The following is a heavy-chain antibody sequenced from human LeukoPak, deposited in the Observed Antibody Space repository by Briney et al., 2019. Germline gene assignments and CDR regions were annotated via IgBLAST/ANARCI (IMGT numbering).Heavy chain of an antibody. J-gene: IGHJ4*01. D-gene: IGHD4-23*01. CDR2: IYYSGST. Sequence: PSETLSLTCTVSGGSISGYHWSWIRQPPGKGLEWIGNIYYSGSTNYNPSLKSRVTISVDTSKNQFTLKLSAVTAADTAVYDCVDGGHYYFDYWGQGTLVTVSS. CDR1: GGSISGYH. CDR3: VDGGHYYFDY. V-gene: IGHV4-59*08.